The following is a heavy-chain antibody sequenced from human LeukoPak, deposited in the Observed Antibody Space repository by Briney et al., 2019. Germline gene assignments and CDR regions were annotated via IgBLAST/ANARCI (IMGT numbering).Heavy chain of an antibody. CDR2: IYYSGST. CDR3: ARDGSGYSSLEDNWFDP. J-gene: IGHJ5*02. CDR1: GGSISSSSYY. V-gene: IGHV4-39*07. D-gene: IGHD3-3*01. Sequence: SETLSLTCTVSGGSISSSSYYWGWIRQPPGKGLEWIGSIYYSGSTYYNPSLKSRVTISVDTSKNQFSLKLSSVTAADTAVYYCARDGSGYSSLEDNWFDPWGQGTLVTVSS.